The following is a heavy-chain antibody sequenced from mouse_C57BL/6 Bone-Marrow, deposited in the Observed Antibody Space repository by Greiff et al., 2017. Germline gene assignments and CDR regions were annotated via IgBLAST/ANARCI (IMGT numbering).Heavy chain of an antibody. CDR2: INYDGSST. D-gene: IGHD1-1*01. J-gene: IGHJ2*01. Sequence: EVKLMESEGGLVQPGSSMKLSCTASGFTFSDYYMAWVRQVPEKGLEWVANINYDGSSTYYLDSLKSRFIISRDNAKNILYLQMSSLKSEDTATYYCARDYGSHYFDYWGQGTTLTVSS. V-gene: IGHV5-16*01. CDR1: GFTFSDYY. CDR3: ARDYGSHYFDY.